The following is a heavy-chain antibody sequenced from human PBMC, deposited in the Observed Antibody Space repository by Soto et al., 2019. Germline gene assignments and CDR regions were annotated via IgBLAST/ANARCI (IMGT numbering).Heavy chain of an antibody. CDR1: GFTFSSYA. CDR3: AKDWGSLPDVYGDFSPFDS. J-gene: IGHJ4*02. D-gene: IGHD4-17*01. Sequence: GGSLRLSCAASGFTFSSYAMSWVRQAPGKGLEWVSAISGSGGSTYYADSVKGRFTISRDNSKNTLYLQMNSLRAEDTAVYYIAKDWGSLPDVYGDFSPFDSWGQGTRVTFSS. CDR2: ISGSGGST. V-gene: IGHV3-23*01.